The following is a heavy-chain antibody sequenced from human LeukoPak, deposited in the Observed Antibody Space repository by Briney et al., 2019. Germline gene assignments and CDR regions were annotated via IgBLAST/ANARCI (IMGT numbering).Heavy chain of an antibody. J-gene: IGHJ4*02. D-gene: IGHD5-18*01. CDR2: IWYDGSNK. CDR3: AKAYSYGYDY. Sequence: GGSLRLSCVASGFTFSSYCMHWVRQAPGKGLEWVAFIWYDGSNKYYADSVKGRFTISRDNSKNTLSLQMSSLRPDDTAVYYCAKAYSYGYDYWGQGTLVTVSS. V-gene: IGHV3-30*02. CDR1: GFTFSSYC.